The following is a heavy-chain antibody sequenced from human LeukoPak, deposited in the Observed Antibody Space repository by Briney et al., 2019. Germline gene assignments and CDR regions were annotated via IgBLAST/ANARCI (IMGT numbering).Heavy chain of an antibody. D-gene: IGHD2-15*01. CDR3: ARERYCSGGSCYYFDY. CDR2: IYSGGST. V-gene: IGHV3-53*01. CDR1: GFTFTTYS. J-gene: IGHJ4*02. Sequence: GGSLRLSCAASGFTFTTYSMNWVRQAPGKGLEWVSVIYSGGSTYYADSVKGRFTISRDNSKNTLYLQMNSLRAEDTAVYYCARERYCSGGSCYYFDYWGQGTLVTVSS.